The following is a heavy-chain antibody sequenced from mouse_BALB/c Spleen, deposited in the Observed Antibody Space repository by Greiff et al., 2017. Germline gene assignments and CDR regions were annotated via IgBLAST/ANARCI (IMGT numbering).Heavy chain of an antibody. CDR3: TNSANAFAY. J-gene: IGHJ3*01. CDR1: RYTLTIYW. V-gene: IGHV1-5*01. CDR2: IYPGNSDT. Sequence: QTVTVLARPGASVKMSCKAPRYTLTIYWMHWVKQRPGQGLEWIGAIYPGNSDTSYNQKFTGKAKLTAVTSTRTAYMELSSLTNEDSAVYYCTNSANAFAYWGQGTLVTVSA.